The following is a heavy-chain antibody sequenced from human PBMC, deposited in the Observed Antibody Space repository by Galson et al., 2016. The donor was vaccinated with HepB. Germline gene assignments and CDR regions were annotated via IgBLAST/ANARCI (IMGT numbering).Heavy chain of an antibody. Sequence: SLRLSCAASGFMFDNNGMSWVRQVPGKGLEWVGGINWNGGSIGYADAVKGRFTISRDNAKNSLFLEMNNLRAEDTALYYCAKERQEFDTSGYESYDHWGQGTLVTVSS. D-gene: IGHD3-22*01. CDR2: INWNGGSI. J-gene: IGHJ4*02. V-gene: IGHV3-20*04. CDR1: GFMFDNNG. CDR3: AKERQEFDTSGYESYDH.